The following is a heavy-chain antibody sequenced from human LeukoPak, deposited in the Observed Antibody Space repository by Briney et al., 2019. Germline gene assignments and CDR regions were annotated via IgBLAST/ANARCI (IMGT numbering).Heavy chain of an antibody. J-gene: IGHJ4*02. Sequence: GASLQTSCQGSGSSFTSYWIGWVRQLPGKGLEWMGIIYPGDSDTRYSPSFQGHVTISADKSISTACLQWSSLKASDTAMYYCARRYYYDSSGYYYASFDYWGQGTLVTVSS. CDR1: GSSFTSYW. CDR2: IYPGDSDT. CDR3: ARRYYYDSSGYYYASFDY. V-gene: IGHV5-51*01. D-gene: IGHD3-22*01.